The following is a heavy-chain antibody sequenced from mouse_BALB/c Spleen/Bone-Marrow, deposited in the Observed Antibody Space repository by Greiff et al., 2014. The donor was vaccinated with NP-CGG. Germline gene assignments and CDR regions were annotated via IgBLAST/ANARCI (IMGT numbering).Heavy chain of an antibody. CDR3: ARSPMITESYAMDY. CDR1: GYTFTSYW. D-gene: IGHD2-4*01. J-gene: IGHJ4*01. Sequence: DLVKPGASVKLSCKASGYTFTSYWINWIKQRPGQGLDWIGRIAPGSGNTYYNEMFKGKATLTADTSSSTAYIQLSSLSSEDSPVYFCARSPMITESYAMDYWGQGTSVTVSS. CDR2: IAPGSGNT. V-gene: IGHV1S41*01.